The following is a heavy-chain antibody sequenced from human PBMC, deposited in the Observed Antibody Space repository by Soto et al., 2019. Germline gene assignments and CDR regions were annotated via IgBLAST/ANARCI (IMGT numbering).Heavy chain of an antibody. CDR3: GRAAPTRYGIDY. D-gene: IGHD1-1*01. J-gene: IGHJ4*02. CDR2: INAGNGNT. V-gene: IGHV1-3*01. CDR1: GYTFTSYA. Sequence: GASVKVSCKASGYTFTSYAMHWVRQAPGQRLEWMGWINAGNGNTKYSQKFQGRVTITRDTSASTAYMELSSLRSEDTAVYYCGRAAPTRYGIDYWGEGRLVTV.